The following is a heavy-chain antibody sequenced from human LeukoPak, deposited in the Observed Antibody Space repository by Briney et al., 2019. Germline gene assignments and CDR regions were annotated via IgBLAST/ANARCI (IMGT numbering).Heavy chain of an antibody. V-gene: IGHV3-23*01. D-gene: IGHD3-9*01. CDR3: ARGDDILTGYSPGMYYFDY. Sequence: GGSLRLSCAASGFTFSNYAMTWVRQAPGKGLEWVSTISGSGVTTYYADSVKGRFTISRDNSKNTLYLQMNSLRAEDTAVYYCARGDDILTGYSPGMYYFDYWGQGTLVTVSS. CDR1: GFTFSNYA. CDR2: ISGSGVTT. J-gene: IGHJ4*02.